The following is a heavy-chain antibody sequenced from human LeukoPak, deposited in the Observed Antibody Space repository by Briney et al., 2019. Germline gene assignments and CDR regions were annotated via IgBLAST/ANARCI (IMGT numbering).Heavy chain of an antibody. D-gene: IGHD3-10*01. CDR1: GGSISSYY. CDR2: IYTSGST. Sequence: SETLSLTCTGSGGSISSYYWSWIRQPAGKELEWIGRIYTSGSTNYNPSLKSRVTMSVDTSKNQFSLKLTSVTAADTAVYYCARDRGLYGEVLFDPWGQGTLVTVSS. V-gene: IGHV4-4*07. CDR3: ARDRGLYGEVLFDP. J-gene: IGHJ5*02.